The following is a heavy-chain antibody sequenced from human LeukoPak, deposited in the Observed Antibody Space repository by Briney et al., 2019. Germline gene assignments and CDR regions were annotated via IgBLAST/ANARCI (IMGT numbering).Heavy chain of an antibody. D-gene: IGHD2-15*01. CDR1: GFTVSSTY. CDR2: IYSGGKV. CDR3: AGRHCSGGGCYFAGADPFDY. J-gene: IGHJ4*02. Sequence: GGSLRLSCAASGFTVSSTYMSWVRQAPGKGPEWVSVIYSGGKVYYIDSVKGRFTISRDTSKNTLYLQMNSLRVEDTAVYFCAGRHCSGGGCYFAGADPFDYWGQGTLVTVSS. V-gene: IGHV3-53*01.